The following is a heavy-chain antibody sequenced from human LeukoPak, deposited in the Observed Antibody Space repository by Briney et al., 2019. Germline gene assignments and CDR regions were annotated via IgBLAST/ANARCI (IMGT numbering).Heavy chain of an antibody. CDR2: IYSGGST. CDR3: ARGPSYSNYYYYYMDV. CDR1: GFTVSSNY. D-gene: IGHD4-11*01. V-gene: IGHV3-66*01. J-gene: IGHJ6*03. Sequence: GGSLRLSCAASGFTVSSNYMSWVRQAPGKGLEWVSVIYSGGSTYYADSVKGRFTISRDNSKNTLYLQMNSLRAEDTAVYYCARGPSYSNYYYYYMDVWGKGTTVTVS.